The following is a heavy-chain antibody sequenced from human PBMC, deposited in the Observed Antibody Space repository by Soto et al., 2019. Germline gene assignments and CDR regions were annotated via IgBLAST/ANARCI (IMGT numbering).Heavy chain of an antibody. CDR3: ARGRYYDAFDI. CDR2: VYYSGGA. D-gene: IGHD1-26*01. CDR1: GGSISGYY. Sequence: SETLSLTCTVSGGSISGYYWSWIRQPPGKGLEWIGNVYYSGGAKYNPSVKRRVSISVDTSKNQFSLKLSSVNAADTAVYYCARGRYYDAFDIWGQGTMVTVSS. V-gene: IGHV4-59*01. J-gene: IGHJ3*02.